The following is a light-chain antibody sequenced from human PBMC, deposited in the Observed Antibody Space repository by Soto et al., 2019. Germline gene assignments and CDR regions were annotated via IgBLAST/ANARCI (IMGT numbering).Light chain of an antibody. CDR2: DTS. Sequence: LTQSPSFLSASVGDRVTITCRASQGISSYLAWYQQKPGQAPRLLIYDTSNRATGIPARFSGSGSGTDFTLTISSLEPEDFAVYYCQQCSNWPPRYTFGQGTKLEIK. CDR1: QGISSY. V-gene: IGKV3-11*01. CDR3: QQCSNWPPRYT. J-gene: IGKJ2*01.